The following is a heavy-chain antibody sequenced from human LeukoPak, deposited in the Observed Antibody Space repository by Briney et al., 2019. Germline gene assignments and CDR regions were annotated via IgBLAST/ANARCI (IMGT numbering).Heavy chain of an antibody. CDR2: IYSGGGT. CDR3: ARDSGGSYYTDY. Sequence: GRSLRLSCAASGFTFSRYGMHWVRQAPGKGLEWVSVIYSGGGTYYADSVKGRLTISRDNSKNTLYLQMNSLRAEDTAVYYCARDSGGSYYTDYWGQGTLVTVSS. J-gene: IGHJ4*02. CDR1: GFTFSRYG. D-gene: IGHD1-26*01. V-gene: IGHV3-66*01.